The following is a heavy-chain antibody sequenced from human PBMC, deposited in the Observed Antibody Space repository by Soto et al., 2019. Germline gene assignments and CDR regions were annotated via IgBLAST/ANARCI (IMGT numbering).Heavy chain of an antibody. V-gene: IGHV3-23*01. CDR1: GFTFNSYS. J-gene: IGHJ5*02. Sequence: QLLESGGGLVQPGGSLRLSCAGSGFTFNSYSMTWVRQAPGKGLEWVSSITGGGDYTYYADSVTGRFTISRDNSKNTLYLQMNSLRAEDTAVYYCAKEAVAYSSSWYWFDPWGQGTLVTVSS. CDR3: AKEAVAYSSSWYWFDP. D-gene: IGHD6-13*01. CDR2: ITGGGDYT.